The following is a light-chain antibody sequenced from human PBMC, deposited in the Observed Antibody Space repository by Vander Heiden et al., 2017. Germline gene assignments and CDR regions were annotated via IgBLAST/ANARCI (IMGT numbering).Light chain of an antibody. V-gene: IGLV2-23*01. CDR1: SSDVGSYNL. Sequence: QSALTQPASVSGSPGQSITISCAGTSSDVGSYNLVSWYQQPPGKAPKLMIYEGSKRPSGVSNRFSGSKSGTTASLTISGLQAEDEAGYYCCSYAGSSTYVVFGGGTKLTVL. J-gene: IGLJ2*01. CDR2: EGS. CDR3: CSYAGSSTYVV.